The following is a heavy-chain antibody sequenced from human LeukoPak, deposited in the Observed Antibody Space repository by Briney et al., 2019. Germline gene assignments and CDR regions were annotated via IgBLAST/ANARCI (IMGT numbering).Heavy chain of an antibody. Sequence: SETLSLTCTVSGGSISSYYWSWIRQPPGKGLEWIGNIYYSGSTNYNPSLKSRVTISVDTSKNQFSLKLSSVTAADTAVYYCARDHDDAFDIWGQGTMVTVSS. CDR2: IYYSGST. V-gene: IGHV4-59*01. CDR3: ARDHDDAFDI. J-gene: IGHJ3*02. CDR1: GGSISSYY.